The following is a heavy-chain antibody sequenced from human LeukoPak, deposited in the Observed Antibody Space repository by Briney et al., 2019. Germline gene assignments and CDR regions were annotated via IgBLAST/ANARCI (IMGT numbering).Heavy chain of an antibody. V-gene: IGHV4-59*01. J-gene: IGHJ3*02. D-gene: IGHD3-10*01. CDR2: IYYSGST. Sequence: SETLSLTCTVSGGSISSYYWSWIRQPPGKGLEWIGYIYYSGSTNYNPSLKSRVTISVDTSKNQFSLKLSSVTAADTAVYYCARVGPLDAFDIWGQGTMVTVSS. CDR3: ARVGPLDAFDI. CDR1: GGSISSYY.